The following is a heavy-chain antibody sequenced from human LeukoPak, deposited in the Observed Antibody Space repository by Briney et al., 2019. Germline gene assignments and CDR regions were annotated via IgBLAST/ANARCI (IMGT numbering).Heavy chain of an antibody. CDR2: ISSSGGST. D-gene: IGHD1-26*01. Sequence: GGSLRLSCVATGFTFSSYNMNWVRQAPGKGLEWVSAISSSGGSTYYADTVKGRFTLSRDNSKNMVYLQMSSLRGEDTALYYCAKDQSSGTYVDNWGQGTLVTVSS. V-gene: IGHV3-23*01. CDR3: AKDQSSGTYVDN. J-gene: IGHJ4*02. CDR1: GFTFSSYN.